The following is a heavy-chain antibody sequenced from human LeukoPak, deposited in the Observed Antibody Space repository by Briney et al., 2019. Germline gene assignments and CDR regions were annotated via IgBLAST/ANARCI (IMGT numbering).Heavy chain of an antibody. CDR2: IHSTGST. Sequence: SETLSLTCTISGGPISTYYWTWFRQPPGPGLERIGHIHSTGSTDYNASLRSRVTISVDTTKTQFSLKLTSVTAADTAVYYCASTRGHSYGWGAFDIWGQGTMVTVSS. CDR1: GGPISTYY. V-gene: IGHV4-4*09. CDR3: ASTRGHSYGWGAFDI. J-gene: IGHJ3*02. D-gene: IGHD5-18*01.